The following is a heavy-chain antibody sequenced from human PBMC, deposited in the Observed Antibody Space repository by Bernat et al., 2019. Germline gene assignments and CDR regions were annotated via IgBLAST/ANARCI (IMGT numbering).Heavy chain of an antibody. Sequence: EVQLVESGGGLVQPGGSLRLSFAASGFTVSSNYMSWVCQPPGKVLEWVSVIYSGGSTSYAESVKGRFTISRDKSKNTMSLQMNSLRAEDTAVYYCASPARWSSAFDIWGQGTMVPVSS. CDR3: ASPARWSSAFDI. CDR1: GFTVSSNY. J-gene: IGHJ3*02. CDR2: IYSGGST. V-gene: IGHV3-66*01. D-gene: IGHD2-8*02.